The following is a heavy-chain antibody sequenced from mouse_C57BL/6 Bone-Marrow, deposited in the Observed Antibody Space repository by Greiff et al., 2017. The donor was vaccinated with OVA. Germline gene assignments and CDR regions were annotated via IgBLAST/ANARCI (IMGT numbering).Heavy chain of an antibody. D-gene: IGHD2-3*01. Sequence: EVQLQQSGPELVKPGASVKISCKASGYTFTDYYMNWVKQSHGKSLEWIGDINPNNGGTSYNQKFKGKATLTVDKSSSTAYMELRSLTSEDSAVYYRASPAFYDGSFDYWGQGTTLTVSS. CDR2: INPNNGGT. J-gene: IGHJ2*01. V-gene: IGHV1-26*01. CDR3: ASPAFYDGSFDY. CDR1: GYTFTDYY.